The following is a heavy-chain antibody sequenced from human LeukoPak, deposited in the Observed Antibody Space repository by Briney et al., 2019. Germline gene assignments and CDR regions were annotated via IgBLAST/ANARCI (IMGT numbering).Heavy chain of an antibody. V-gene: IGHV4-59*12. CDR2: IYYSGST. Sequence: SETLSLTCTVSGGSISSYYWSWIRQPPGKGLEWIGYIYYSGSTNYNPSLKSRVTMSVDTSKNQFSLKLSSVTAADTAVYYCAGTLGYCSSTSCLSYYYYYGMDVWGQGTTVTVSS. D-gene: IGHD2-2*01. CDR1: GGSISSYY. CDR3: AGTLGYCSSTSCLSYYYYYGMDV. J-gene: IGHJ6*02.